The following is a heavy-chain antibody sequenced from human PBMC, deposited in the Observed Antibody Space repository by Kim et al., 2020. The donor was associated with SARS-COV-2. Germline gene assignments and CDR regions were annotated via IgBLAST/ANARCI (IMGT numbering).Heavy chain of an antibody. CDR2: IWYDGSNK. V-gene: IGHV3-33*01. Sequence: GGSLRLSCAASGFTFSSYGMHWVRQAPGKGLEWVAVIWYDGSNKYYADSVKGRFTISRDNSKNTLYLQMNSLRAEDTAVYYCARGPEGVRGVPAPSFQHWGQGTLVTVSS. J-gene: IGHJ1*01. CDR1: GFTFSSYG. D-gene: IGHD3-10*01. CDR3: ARGPEGVRGVPAPSFQH.